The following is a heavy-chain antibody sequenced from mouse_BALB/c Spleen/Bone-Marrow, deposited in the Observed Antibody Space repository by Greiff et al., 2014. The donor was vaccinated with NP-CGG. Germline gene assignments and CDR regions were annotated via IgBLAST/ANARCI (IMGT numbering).Heavy chain of an antibody. J-gene: IGHJ2*01. CDR1: GYTLTSYV. CDR3: ARQGVDYFDY. V-gene: IGHV1-14*01. Sequence: QLQESGPELVKPGASVKMSCKASGYTLTSYVMHWVKQKPGQGLEWIGYINPYNDGTKYNEKFKGKATLTSDRSSSTAYMELSSLTSEDSAVYYCARQGVDYFDYWGQGTTLTVSS. CDR2: INPYNDGT.